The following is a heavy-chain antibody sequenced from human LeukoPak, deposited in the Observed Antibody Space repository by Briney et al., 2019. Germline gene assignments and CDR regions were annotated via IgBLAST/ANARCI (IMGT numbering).Heavy chain of an antibody. D-gene: IGHD6-13*01. V-gene: IGHV3-48*01. CDR1: GFTFSSYS. CDR3: ARDSIAAII. Sequence: GGSLRLSCAASGFTFSSYSMNWVRQAPGKGLEWVSYIGSSSSTIYYADSVKGRFTISRDNAKNSLYLQMNSLRAEDTAVYYCARDSIAAIIWGQGTLVTVSS. CDR2: IGSSSSTI. J-gene: IGHJ4*02.